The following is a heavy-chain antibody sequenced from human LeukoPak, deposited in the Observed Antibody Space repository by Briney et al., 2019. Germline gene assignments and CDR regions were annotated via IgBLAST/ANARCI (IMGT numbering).Heavy chain of an antibody. D-gene: IGHD2-2*01. J-gene: IGHJ4*02. V-gene: IGHV1-46*01. CDR3: ARGGCSTTSCYHFDS. Sequence: ASVKVSCKASGYTFTSYYIHWVRQAPGQGLEWMGVINPSAGGTSYAQKFQDRVTMTRDMSTTTVYLGLDSLRSEDTAVYYCARGGCSTTSCYHFDSWGQRTLVTVSS. CDR2: INPSAGGT. CDR1: GYTFTSYY.